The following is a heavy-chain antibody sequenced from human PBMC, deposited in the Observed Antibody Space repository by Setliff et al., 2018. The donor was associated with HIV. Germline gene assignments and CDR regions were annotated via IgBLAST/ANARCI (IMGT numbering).Heavy chain of an antibody. CDR3: ARQYSSGSRLDY. D-gene: IGHD6-19*01. CDR1: GYTFTTYA. Sequence: ASVKVSCKASGYTFTTYAMHWVRQAPGQRLEWMGWINAGNGNTKYSQKFQDRVTITRDTSASTAYMEMRSLRSDDTAVYYCARQYSSGSRLDYWGQGTLVTVSS. J-gene: IGHJ4*02. CDR2: INAGNGNT. V-gene: IGHV1-3*01.